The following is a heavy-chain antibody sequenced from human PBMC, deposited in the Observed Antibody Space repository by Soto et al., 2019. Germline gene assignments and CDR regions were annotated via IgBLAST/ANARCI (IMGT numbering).Heavy chain of an antibody. CDR1: GFGFSNYA. CDR2: ITTNGATT. CDR3: AKELHTSSGWSQVIY. J-gene: IGHJ4*02. D-gene: IGHD6-19*01. Sequence: PGGSLRLSCAASGFGFSNYAMTWVRQAPGKGLEWVSSITTNGATTYYADSVKGRFTISRDNSKNTLYLQMNSLRAEDSAVYHCAKELHTSSGWSQVIYWGQGTLVTVSS. V-gene: IGHV3-23*01.